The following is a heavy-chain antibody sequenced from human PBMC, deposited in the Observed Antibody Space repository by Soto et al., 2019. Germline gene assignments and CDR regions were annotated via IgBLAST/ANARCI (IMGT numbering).Heavy chain of an antibody. D-gene: IGHD3-16*02. CDR2: MYYSGRT. Sequence: PSETLSLTCNISGDSITVSGASISSFYWRWIRQSPERGLEWIGHMYYSGRTTYNPSLKSRVSIALDMAKNHLSLQVTSVTAADTAVYYCARDRGYLDYFWGTYRSRGYFEIWGQGTLVTVSS. J-gene: IGHJ4*02. V-gene: IGHV4-59*01. CDR1: GASISSFY. CDR3: ARDRGYLDYFWGTYRSRGYFEI.